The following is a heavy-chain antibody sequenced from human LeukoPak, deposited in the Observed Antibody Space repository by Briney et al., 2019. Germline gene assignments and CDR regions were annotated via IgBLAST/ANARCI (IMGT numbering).Heavy chain of an antibody. CDR3: ARAQVGAPTDL. Sequence: GGSLRLSCAASGFPFSSYAMYWVRQAPGKGLVWVARIHGDGDNISYADSVRGRFTISRDNAKDTLYLHVNSLRPEDTAVYYCARAQVGAPTDLWGQGTLVTVSS. CDR1: GFPFSSYA. J-gene: IGHJ5*02. CDR2: IHGDGDNI. D-gene: IGHD1-26*01. V-gene: IGHV3-74*01.